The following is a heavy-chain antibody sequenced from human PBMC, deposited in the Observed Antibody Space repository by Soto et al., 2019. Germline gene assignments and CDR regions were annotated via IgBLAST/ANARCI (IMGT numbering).Heavy chain of an antibody. CDR3: ARDGYGDYIDGYFDL. Sequence: QVQLQESGPGLVKPSETLSLTCTVSGGSISSYYWSWIRQPPGKGLEWIGYIYYSGSTNYNPSLKSRVPLSVDTSKNQFSLKLSSVTAADTAVYYCARDGYGDYIDGYFDLWGRGTLVTVSS. J-gene: IGHJ2*01. V-gene: IGHV4-59*01. CDR2: IYYSGST. CDR1: GGSISSYY. D-gene: IGHD4-17*01.